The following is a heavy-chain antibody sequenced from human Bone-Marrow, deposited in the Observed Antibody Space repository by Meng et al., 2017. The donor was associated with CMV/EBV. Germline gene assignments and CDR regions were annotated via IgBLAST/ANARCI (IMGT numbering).Heavy chain of an antibody. Sequence: SVKVSCKASGGTFSSYAISWVRQAPGQGLEWMGGIIPILGIANYAQKFQGRVTITADKSTSTAYMELSSLRSEDTAVYYCARETTIFGVVNLDVWGQGTTVTCSS. CDR3: ARETTIFGVVNLDV. V-gene: IGHV1-69*10. D-gene: IGHD3-3*01. CDR1: GGTFSSYA. J-gene: IGHJ6*02. CDR2: IIPILGIA.